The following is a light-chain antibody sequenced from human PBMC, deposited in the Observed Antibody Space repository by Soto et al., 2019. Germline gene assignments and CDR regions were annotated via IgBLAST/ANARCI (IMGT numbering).Light chain of an antibody. V-gene: IGKV1-5*01. Sequence: DIQMTQSPSTLSASVGDRVTITCRASQSISSWSAWYQQKPGKAPKLLIYDASSLESGVPSRFSGGGSGTEFTLTISSLQPDDFATYYCQQYNSYWTFGQGTKVDIK. CDR2: DAS. CDR3: QQYNSYWT. J-gene: IGKJ1*01. CDR1: QSISSW.